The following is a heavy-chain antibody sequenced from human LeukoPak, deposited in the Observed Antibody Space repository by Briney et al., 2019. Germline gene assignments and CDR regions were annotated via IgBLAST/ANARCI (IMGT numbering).Heavy chain of an antibody. CDR2: LYPGDSDT. J-gene: IGHJ4*02. CDR1: GYSFTSYW. Sequence: ESLKISCKGSGYSFTSYWIGWVRQMPGKGLEWMGILYPGDSDTRYSPSFQGQVTISADKSISTAYLQWSSLKASDTAMYYCARGSRRDGYNFDYWGQGTLVTVSS. CDR3: ARGSRRDGYNFDY. V-gene: IGHV5-51*01. D-gene: IGHD5-24*01.